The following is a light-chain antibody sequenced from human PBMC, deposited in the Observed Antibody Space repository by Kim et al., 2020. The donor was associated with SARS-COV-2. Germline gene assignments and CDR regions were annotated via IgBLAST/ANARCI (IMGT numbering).Light chain of an antibody. CDR1: PGAVTSGQY. Sequence: PGGTLTLAGGSTPGAVTSGQYTYWFQQKPGQAHSTLIYDTSDKHSWTPARFSGSLLGGKAALTLSGAQPEDEADYYCFLSYRGAWFFGGGTQLTVL. V-gene: IGLV7-46*01. CDR3: FLSYRGAWF. J-gene: IGLJ2*01. CDR2: DTS.